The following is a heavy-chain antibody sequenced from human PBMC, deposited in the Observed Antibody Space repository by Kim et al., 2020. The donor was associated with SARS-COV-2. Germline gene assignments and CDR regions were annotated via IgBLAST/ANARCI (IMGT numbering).Heavy chain of an antibody. D-gene: IGHD3-22*01. CDR2: ISSSSSYI. CDR3: AESIYDSSGYYYFDY. J-gene: IGHJ4*02. V-gene: IGHV3-21*01. Sequence: GGSLRLSCAASGFTFSSYSMNWVRQAPGKGLEWVSSISSSSSYIYYADSVKGRFTISRDNAKNSLYLQMNSLRAEDTAVYYCAESIYDSSGYYYFDYWGQGTLVTVSS. CDR1: GFTFSSYS.